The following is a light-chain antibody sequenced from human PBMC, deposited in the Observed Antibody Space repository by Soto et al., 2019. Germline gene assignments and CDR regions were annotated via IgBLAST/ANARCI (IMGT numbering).Light chain of an antibody. J-gene: IGKJ2*01. V-gene: IGKV3-11*01. CDR3: QQRSNWPPAT. Sequence: EIVLTQSQATLSLYPGERATLSCRASQGVNRYLAWYQQKPGQAPRLLIYDASNSATGIPARFSGSVSGTDFTRTISSLEPEDVAVYFCQQRSNWPPATFGQGTKLEI. CDR2: DAS. CDR1: QGVNRY.